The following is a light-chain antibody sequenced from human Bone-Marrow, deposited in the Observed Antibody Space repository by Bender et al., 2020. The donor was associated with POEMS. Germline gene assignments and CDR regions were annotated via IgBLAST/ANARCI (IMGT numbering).Light chain of an antibody. CDR2: DDS. CDR3: YSRDSSGNHLL. Sequence: SYELTQPPSVSVSPGQTARITCSGDALPKKYAYWYRQKSGQAPALVIYDDSKRPSGMPERFSGSSSGTMATLTISGAQVEDEADYYCYSRDSSGNHLLFGGGTKLTVL. J-gene: IGLJ2*01. CDR1: ALPKKY. V-gene: IGLV3-10*01.